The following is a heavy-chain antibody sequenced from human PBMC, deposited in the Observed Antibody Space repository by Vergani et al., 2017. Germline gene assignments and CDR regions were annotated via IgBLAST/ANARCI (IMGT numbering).Heavy chain of an antibody. D-gene: IGHD6-13*01. CDR2: INSDGSST. CDR3: AQIAAAGTAGFDY. J-gene: IGHJ4*02. CDR1: GGSFSSYW. Sequence: VQLQQWGAGLLKPSETLSLTCAVYGGSFSSYWMHWVRQAPGKGLVWVSRINSDGSSTSYADSVKGRFTISRYNAKNTLYLQMNSLRAEDTAVYYCAQIAAAGTAGFDYWGQGTLVTVSS. V-gene: IGHV3-74*01.